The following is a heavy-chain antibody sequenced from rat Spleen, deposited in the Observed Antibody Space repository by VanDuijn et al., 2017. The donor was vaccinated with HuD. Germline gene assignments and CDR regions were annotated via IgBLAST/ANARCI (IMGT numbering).Heavy chain of an antibody. V-gene: IGHV5-25*01. CDR3: ARQGYYDGYYPYFDY. J-gene: IGHJ2*01. CDR2: ISPSGGST. Sequence: EVQLVESGGGLVQPGRSLKLSCAASGFTFSNYDMAWVRQAPTKGLEWVASISPSGGSTYYRDSVKGRFTVSRDNAKSTLYLQMDSLRSEDTATYYCARQGYYDGYYPYFDYWGQGIMVTVSS. CDR1: GFTFSNYD. D-gene: IGHD1-12*03.